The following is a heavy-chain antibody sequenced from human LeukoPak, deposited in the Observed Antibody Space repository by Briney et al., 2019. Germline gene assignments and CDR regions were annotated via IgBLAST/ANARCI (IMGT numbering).Heavy chain of an antibody. D-gene: IGHD6-13*01. CDR3: ARGRAAGIF. CDR2: IYHSGST. Sequence: SETLSLTCTVSGYSISSGYYWGWIRQPPGKGLEWIGSIYHSGSTYYNPSLKSRVTISVDTSKNQFSLKLSSVTAADTAVYYCARGRAAGIFGGQGTLVTVSS. V-gene: IGHV4-38-2*02. J-gene: IGHJ4*02. CDR1: GYSISSGYY.